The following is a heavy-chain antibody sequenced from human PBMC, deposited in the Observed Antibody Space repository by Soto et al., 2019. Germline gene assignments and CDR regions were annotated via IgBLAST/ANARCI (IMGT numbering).Heavy chain of an antibody. D-gene: IGHD2-15*01. J-gene: IGHJ6*02. Sequence: LSLTCTVSGDSISSSSYYWGWIRQPPGKGLEWIGSIFYSGSTYYNPSLKSRVTISVDTSKNQFSLNLSSVTAADTAEYYCARGAGSPTYYYGMDVWGQGTTVTVSS. CDR3: ARGAGSPTYYYGMDV. CDR2: IFYSGST. CDR1: GDSISSSSYY. V-gene: IGHV4-39*01.